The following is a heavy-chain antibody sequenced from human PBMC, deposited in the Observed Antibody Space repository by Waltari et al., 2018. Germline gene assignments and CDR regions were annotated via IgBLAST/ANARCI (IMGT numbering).Heavy chain of an antibody. CDR1: GTSISSGGYY. CDR3: ARIRIGSSCFDP. Sequence: QVQLQESGPGLVKPSQTLSLTCTVSGTSISSGGYYWSWIRQHPGKGLEWIGYISYSWGTYYNPSLNSRLTISVDASENQFSLKLSSVTAADTALYYCARIRIGSSCFDPWGQGTLVTVSS. D-gene: IGHD6-13*01. V-gene: IGHV4-31*03. J-gene: IGHJ5*02. CDR2: ISYSWGT.